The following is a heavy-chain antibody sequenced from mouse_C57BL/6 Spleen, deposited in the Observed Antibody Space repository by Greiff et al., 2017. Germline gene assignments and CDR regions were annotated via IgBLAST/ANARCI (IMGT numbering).Heavy chain of an antibody. V-gene: IGHV1-64*01. CDR2: IHPNSGST. CDR1: GYTFTSYW. CDR3: ASVVATDDAMDY. Sequence: QVQLQQPGAELVKPGASVKLSCKASGYTFTSYWMHWVKQRPGQGLEWIGMIHPNSGSTNYNEKFKSKATLTVDKSSSTAYMQLSSLTSEDSAVYYCASVVATDDAMDYWGQGTSVTVSS. D-gene: IGHD1-1*01. J-gene: IGHJ4*01.